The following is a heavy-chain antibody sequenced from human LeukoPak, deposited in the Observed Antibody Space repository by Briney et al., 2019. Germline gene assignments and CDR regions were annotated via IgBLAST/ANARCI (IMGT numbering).Heavy chain of an antibody. V-gene: IGHV3-48*01. CDR3: AREYSSSSGRAFDI. J-gene: IGHJ3*02. CDR1: GCTFSSYS. D-gene: IGHD6-6*01. Sequence: GGSLRLSCAASGCTFSSYSMNWVRQAPGKGLEWVSYISSSGSTIYYADSVKGRFTISRDNAKNSLYLQMNSLRAEDTAVYYCAREYSSSSGRAFDIWGQGTMVTVSS. CDR2: ISSSGSTI.